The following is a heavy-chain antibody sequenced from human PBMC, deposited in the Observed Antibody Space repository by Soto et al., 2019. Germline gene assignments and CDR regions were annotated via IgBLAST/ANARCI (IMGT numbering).Heavy chain of an antibody. J-gene: IGHJ2*01. Sequence: QVQLQESGPGLVKPSETLSLTCTVSDGSISSYYWSWIRQPPGKGLEWIGYIYYSGSTNYNPSLKSPVTISVDTSKNPFTLKLSSVTAADPAVYYCARHCGGGSCYSAWFFDLWGRGTLVTVSS. CDR1: DGSISSYY. V-gene: IGHV4-59*08. CDR3: ARHCGGGSCYSAWFFDL. CDR2: IYYSGST. D-gene: IGHD2-15*01.